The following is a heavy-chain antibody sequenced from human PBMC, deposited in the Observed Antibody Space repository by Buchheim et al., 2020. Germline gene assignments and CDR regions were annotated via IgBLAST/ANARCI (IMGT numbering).Heavy chain of an antibody. Sequence: QVQLVESGGGVVQPGRSLRLSCAASGFTFSSYGMHWVRQAPGKGLEWVAVISYDGSNKYYADSVKGRFTISRDNSKNTLYLQMNSLRAEVTAVYYCAKVGGYYYDSSGSPYYFDYWGQGTL. D-gene: IGHD3-22*01. CDR3: AKVGGYYYDSSGSPYYFDY. V-gene: IGHV3-30*18. CDR1: GFTFSSYG. J-gene: IGHJ4*02. CDR2: ISYDGSNK.